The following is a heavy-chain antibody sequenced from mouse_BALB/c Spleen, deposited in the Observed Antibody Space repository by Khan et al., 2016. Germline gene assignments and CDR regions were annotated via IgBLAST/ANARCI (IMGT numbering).Heavy chain of an antibody. CDR2: INTYTGEP. CDR1: GYTFTNSG. Sequence: QIQLVQSGPELKKPGETVKISCKASGYTFTNSGMNWVKQAPGKGLKWVGWINTYTGEPTYADDFKGRFAFSLETSASTAYLQINIHKNENMTTYFCARGAMVTTGWYFDVWGAGTTVTVSS. CDR3: ARGAMVTTGWYFDV. V-gene: IGHV9-1*02. J-gene: IGHJ1*01. D-gene: IGHD2-2*01.